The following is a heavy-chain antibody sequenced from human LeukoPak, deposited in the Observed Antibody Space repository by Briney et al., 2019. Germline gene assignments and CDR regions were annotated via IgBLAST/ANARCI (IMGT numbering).Heavy chain of an antibody. V-gene: IGHV1-69*13. J-gene: IGHJ5*02. CDR2: IIPIFGTA. CDR1: GGTFSSYA. D-gene: IGHD1-26*01. CDR3: ARSRSYYGSHWFDP. Sequence: GASVKVSCKASGGTFSSYAISWVRQAPGQGLEWMGGIIPIFGTANYAQKFRGRVTITADESTSTAYMELSSLRSEDTAVYYCARSRSYYGSHWFDPWGQGTLVTVSS.